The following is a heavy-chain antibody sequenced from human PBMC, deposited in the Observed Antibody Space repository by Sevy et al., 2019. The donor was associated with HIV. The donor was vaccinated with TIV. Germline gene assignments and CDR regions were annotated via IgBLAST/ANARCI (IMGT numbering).Heavy chain of an antibody. CDR2: ISYDGSNK. V-gene: IGHV3-30-3*01. J-gene: IGHJ4*02. D-gene: IGHD3-10*01. CDR3: ARDEVYYGSGSHGGTFDY. Sequence: GGSLRLSCAASGFTFSSYAMHWVRQAPGKGLEWVAVISYDGSNKYYADSMKGRFTISRDNSKNTLYLQMNSLRAEDTAVYYCARDEVYYGSGSHGGTFDYWGQGTLVTVSS. CDR1: GFTFSSYA.